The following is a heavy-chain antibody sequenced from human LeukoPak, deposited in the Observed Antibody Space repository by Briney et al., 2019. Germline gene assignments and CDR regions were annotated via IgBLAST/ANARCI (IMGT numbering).Heavy chain of an antibody. CDR1: GGTFSSYA. D-gene: IGHD4-23*01. J-gene: IGHJ3*02. CDR3: ASEVRFGGAFDI. CDR2: TIPIFGTA. V-gene: IGHV1-69*06. Sequence: SVKVSCKASGGTFSSYAISWVRQAPGQGLEWMGGTIPIFGTANYAQKFQGRVTITADKSTSTAYMELSSLRSEDTAVYYCASEVRFGGAFDIWGQGTMVTVSS.